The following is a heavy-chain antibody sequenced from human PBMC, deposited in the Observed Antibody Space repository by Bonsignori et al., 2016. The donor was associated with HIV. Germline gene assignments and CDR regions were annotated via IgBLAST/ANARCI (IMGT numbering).Heavy chain of an antibody. Sequence: WVRQAPGQGLEWMGWMNPNSGNTGYAQKFQGRVTMTRNTSISTAYMELSSLRSEDTAVYYCARGCTNGVCYSSKDRNFDYWGQGTLVTVSS. D-gene: IGHD2-8*01. CDR2: MNPNSGNT. V-gene: IGHV1-8*01. J-gene: IGHJ4*02. CDR3: ARGCTNGVCYSSKDRNFDY.